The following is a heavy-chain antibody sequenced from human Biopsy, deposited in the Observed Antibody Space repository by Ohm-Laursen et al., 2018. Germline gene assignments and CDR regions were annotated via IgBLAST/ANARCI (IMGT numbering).Heavy chain of an antibody. D-gene: IGHD3-22*01. Sequence: LSLTCAASGFRFDNTGMHWVRQGPGKGLEWVAGISWSSDSITYAKSVTGRFTISRDNGENSLYLQMNSLRPEDTALYYCTKNTQWEGSGYLDAFHIWGHGAMVTVSS. V-gene: IGHV3-9*01. CDR1: GFRFDNTG. CDR2: ISWSSDSI. CDR3: TKNTQWEGSGYLDAFHI. J-gene: IGHJ3*02.